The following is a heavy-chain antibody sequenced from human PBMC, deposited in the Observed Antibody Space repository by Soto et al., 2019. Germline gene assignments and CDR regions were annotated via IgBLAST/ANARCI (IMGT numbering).Heavy chain of an antibody. CDR2: TYHGGTT. D-gene: IGHD6-19*01. CDR3: ARVHVMVVAGSTFDY. J-gene: IGHJ4*01. V-gene: IGHV4-38-2*02. Sequence: SEMLPLTCTLSRYSISSGSYWAWIRQPPGKGPEWIASTYHGGTTFYNPSLKSRITISVDTSNNQFSLKLTSVTAADTAVYYCARVHVMVVAGSTFDYWGHGTLVAVSS. CDR1: RYSISSGSY.